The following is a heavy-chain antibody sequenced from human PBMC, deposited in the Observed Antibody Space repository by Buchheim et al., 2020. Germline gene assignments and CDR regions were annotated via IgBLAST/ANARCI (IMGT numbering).Heavy chain of an antibody. Sequence: QVQLVESGGGVVQPGRSLRLSCAASGFTFSSYGMHWVRQAPGKGLEWVAVISYDGSNKYYADSVKGRFTISRDNSKNTLYLQMNSLRAEDTAVYYCAKDNWNYIEYYFDYWGQGTL. D-gene: IGHD1-7*01. V-gene: IGHV3-30*18. CDR2: ISYDGSNK. J-gene: IGHJ4*02. CDR3: AKDNWNYIEYYFDY. CDR1: GFTFSSYG.